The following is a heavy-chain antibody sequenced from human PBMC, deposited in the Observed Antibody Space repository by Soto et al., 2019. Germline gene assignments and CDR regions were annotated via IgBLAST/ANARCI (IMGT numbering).Heavy chain of an antibody. J-gene: IGHJ5*02. Sequence: GGSLRLSCAASGFTFSSYAMHWVRQAPGKGLEWVAVISCDGSNKYYADSVKGRFTISRDNSKNTLYLQMNSLRAEDTAVYYCARDRGYSSSSLAGVEYNWFDPWGQGTLVTVSS. D-gene: IGHD6-6*01. CDR2: ISCDGSNK. CDR1: GFTFSSYA. CDR3: ARDRGYSSSSLAGVEYNWFDP. V-gene: IGHV3-30-3*01.